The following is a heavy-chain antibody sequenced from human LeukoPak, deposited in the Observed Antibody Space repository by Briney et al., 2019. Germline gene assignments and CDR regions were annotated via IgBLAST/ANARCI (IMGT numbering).Heavy chain of an antibody. CDR3: ARHHPYNYDFLTNFMGGYYFDC. CDR1: GGSVSSGSYY. J-gene: IGHJ4*02. D-gene: IGHD3/OR15-3a*01. CDR2: IYYSGSA. V-gene: IGHV4-61*01. Sequence: SETLSLTCTVSGGSVSSGSYYWSWIRQPPGKGLEWIGYIYYSGSAKYNPSLKSRVTISVYTSKNQFALKLTSVTAADTAVYYCARHHPYNYDFLTNFMGGYYFDCWGQGALVTVSS.